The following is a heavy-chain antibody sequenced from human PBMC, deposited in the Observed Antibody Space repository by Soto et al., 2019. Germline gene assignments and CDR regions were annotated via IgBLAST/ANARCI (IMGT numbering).Heavy chain of an antibody. CDR3: AKGSRFLEWLPHDY. V-gene: IGHV3-30*18. Sequence: QVQLVESGGGVVQPGRSLRLSCAASGFTFSSYGMHWVRQAPGKGLEWVAVISYDGSNKYYADSVKGRFTISRDNSKNTLYLQMNSLRAEDTAVYYCAKGSRFLEWLPHDYWGQGTLVTVSS. J-gene: IGHJ4*02. CDR1: GFTFSSYG. D-gene: IGHD3-3*01. CDR2: ISYDGSNK.